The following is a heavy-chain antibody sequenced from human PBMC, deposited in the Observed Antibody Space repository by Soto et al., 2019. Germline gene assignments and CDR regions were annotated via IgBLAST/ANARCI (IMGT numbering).Heavy chain of an antibody. J-gene: IGHJ5*02. CDR1: GGTFSSYT. CDR3: ARDKGWFDP. CDR2: IIPILGIT. Sequence: QVQLVKSGAEVKKPGSSVKVSCKASGGTFSSYTFSWVRQAPGQGLEWMGRIIPILGITNYAQKFQGRVTITADKSTSTAYMEVSSLRSEDTAVYYCARDKGWFDPWGQGTLVTVSS. V-gene: IGHV1-69*08.